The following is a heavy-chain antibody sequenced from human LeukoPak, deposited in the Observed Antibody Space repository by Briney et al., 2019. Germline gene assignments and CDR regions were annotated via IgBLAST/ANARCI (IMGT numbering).Heavy chain of an antibody. V-gene: IGHV4-30-4*01. D-gene: IGHD3-10*01. CDR1: GGSISSGDYY. Sequence: PSETLSLTCTVSGGSISSGDYYWSWIRQPPGKGLEWIGYIYYSGSTYYNPSLKSRVTISVDTSKNQFSLKLSSVTAADTAVYYCARVGTPIYFDYWGQGTLVTVSS. J-gene: IGHJ4*02. CDR2: IYYSGST. CDR3: ARVGTPIYFDY.